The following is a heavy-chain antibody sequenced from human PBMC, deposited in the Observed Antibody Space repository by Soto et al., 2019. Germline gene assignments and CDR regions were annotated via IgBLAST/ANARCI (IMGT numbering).Heavy chain of an antibody. J-gene: IGHJ4*02. CDR1: GFTFSDYN. CDR2: ISSRHTI. V-gene: IGHV3-48*01. D-gene: IGHD4-17*01. Sequence: GGSLRLSCAASGFTFSDYNMNWVRQAPGKGLEWVSYISSRHTIYYADSVKGRFTISRDNAKNSLYLQMNGLRAEDTAVYYCARIASYGDMLFDFWGQGMLVTVSS. CDR3: ARIASYGDMLFDF.